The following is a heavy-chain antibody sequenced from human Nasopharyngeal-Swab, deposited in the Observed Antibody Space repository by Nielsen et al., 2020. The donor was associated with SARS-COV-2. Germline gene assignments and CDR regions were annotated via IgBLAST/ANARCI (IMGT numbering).Heavy chain of an antibody. J-gene: IGHJ6*02. Sequence: GGSLRLSCAASGFTFSSYWMSWVRQAPGKGLEWVANIKQDGSEKYYVDSVKGRFTISRDNAKNSLYLQMNSLRAEDTAVYYCARERTDCSGGSCYSYGMDVWGQGTTVTVSS. D-gene: IGHD2-15*01. CDR3: ARERTDCSGGSCYSYGMDV. V-gene: IGHV3-7*01. CDR2: IKQDGSEK. CDR1: GFTFSSYW.